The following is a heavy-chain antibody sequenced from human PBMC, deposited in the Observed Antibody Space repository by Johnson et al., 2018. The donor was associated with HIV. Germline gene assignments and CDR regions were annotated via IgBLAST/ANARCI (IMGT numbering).Heavy chain of an antibody. CDR1: GFTVSGDY. D-gene: IGHD2-21*02. V-gene: IGHV3-66*04. J-gene: IGHJ3*02. CDR2: LYRDGTT. CDR3: ARLRQEANCRGDCHWAI. Sequence: VKLVESGGGLVQPGESLRLSCVASGFTVSGDYMSWVRQTPRKGLEWVALLYRDGTTYYADSVNGRFVISRDDSKNTLYLYMSSLSAEDTAVYYCARLRQEANCRGDCHWAIWGQGTLVTVSS.